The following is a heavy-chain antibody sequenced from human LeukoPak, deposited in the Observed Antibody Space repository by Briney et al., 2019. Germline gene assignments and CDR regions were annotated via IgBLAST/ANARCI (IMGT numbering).Heavy chain of an antibody. CDR2: ISGSGGST. V-gene: IGHV3-23*01. J-gene: IGHJ4*02. CDR1: GSTFSSYA. D-gene: IGHD1-26*01. Sequence: GSLRLSCAASGSTFSSYAMSWVRQAPGKGLEWVSGISGSGGSTDYADSVKGRFTISRDNPKNTLYLQMNSLRAEDTAVYYCAKDKIVGAIFRFDCWGQGTLVTVSS. CDR3: AKDKIVGAIFRFDC.